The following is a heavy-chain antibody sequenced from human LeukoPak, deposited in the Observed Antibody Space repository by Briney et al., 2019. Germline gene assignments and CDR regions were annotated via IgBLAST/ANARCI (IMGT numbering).Heavy chain of an antibody. D-gene: IGHD5-12*01. CDR3: AKVGRGPPVHYYFDY. Sequence: ASVKVSCKASGYIFTSYSMHWVRQAPGQGLEWMGLINPRSGSTSYAQKFQGRVTMTRDTSTSTVYMELSSLSSEDTAVYYCAKVGRGPPVHYYFDYWGQGTLVTVSS. CDR2: INPRSGST. V-gene: IGHV1-46*01. J-gene: IGHJ4*02. CDR1: GYIFTSYS.